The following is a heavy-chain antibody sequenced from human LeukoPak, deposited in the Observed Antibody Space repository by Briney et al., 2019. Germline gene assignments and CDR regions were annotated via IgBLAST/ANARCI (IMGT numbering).Heavy chain of an antibody. V-gene: IGHV4-4*02. J-gene: IGHJ6*02. Sequence: SETLSLTCAVSGGSISSSNWWSWVRQPPGKGLEWIGEIYHSGSTNYNPSLKSRVTISVDTSKNQFSLKLSSVTAADTAVYYCARGYCSSCMDVWGQGTTVTVSS. CDR2: IYHSGST. CDR3: ARGYCSSCMDV. D-gene: IGHD2-15*01. CDR1: GGSISSSNW.